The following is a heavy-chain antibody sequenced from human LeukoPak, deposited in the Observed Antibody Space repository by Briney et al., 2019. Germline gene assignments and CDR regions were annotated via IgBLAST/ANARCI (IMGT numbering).Heavy chain of an antibody. CDR2: IYYRVTS. V-gene: IGHV4-59*01. J-gene: IGHJ4*02. CDR1: GDSISTYY. CDR3: ARLQLGLYEDQGFDY. D-gene: IGHD5-18*01. Sequence: SETLSLTCTVSGDSISTYYWSWIRQPPGKGLEWIGYIYYRVTSDYNPSLKSRVTMSVDMSTRQISLKLSSVTAADTAVYYCARLQLGLYEDQGFDYWGQGTLVTVSS.